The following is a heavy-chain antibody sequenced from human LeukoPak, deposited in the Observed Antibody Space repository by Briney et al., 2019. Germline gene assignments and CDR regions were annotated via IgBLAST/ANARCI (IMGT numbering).Heavy chain of an antibody. V-gene: IGHV2-26*01. CDR3: ARIQRYYDSSGYFRFDY. CDR1: GFSLSNARMG. D-gene: IGHD3-22*01. J-gene: IGHJ4*02. CDR2: IFSSDEK. Sequence: ESGPTLVNPTETLTLTCTVSGFSLSNARMGVSWIRQPPGKALEWLAHIFSSDEKSYSTSLKSRLTISKDTSKSQVVLTMTNMDPVDTATYYCARIQRYYDSSGYFRFDYWGQGTLVTVSS.